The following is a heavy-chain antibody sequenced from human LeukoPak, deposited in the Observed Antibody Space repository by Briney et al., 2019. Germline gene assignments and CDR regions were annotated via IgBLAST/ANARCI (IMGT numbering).Heavy chain of an antibody. CDR2: INPNSGGT. V-gene: IGHV1-2*02. J-gene: IGHJ4*02. CDR3: ARVGAYYDSSAYFDY. CDR1: GYTFTGYY. Sequence: ASVKVSCKASGYTFTGYYMHWVRQAPGQGLEWMGWINPNSGGTNYAQKFQGRVTMTRDTSISTAYMELSNLRSDDTAVYYCARVGAYYDSSAYFDYWGQGTLVTVSS. D-gene: IGHD3-22*01.